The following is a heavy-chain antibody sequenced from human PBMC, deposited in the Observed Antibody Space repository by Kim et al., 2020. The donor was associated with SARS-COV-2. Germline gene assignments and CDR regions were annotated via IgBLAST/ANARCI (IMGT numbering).Heavy chain of an antibody. CDR2: IVVGSGNT. CDR1: GFTFTSSA. V-gene: IGHV1-58*02. J-gene: IGHJ4*02. CDR3: AAPAYGDFPPFDY. Sequence: SVKVSCKASGFTFTSSAMQWVRQARGQRLEWIGWIVVGSGNTNYAQKFQERVTITRDMSTSTAYMELSSLRSEDTAVYYCAAPAYGDFPPFDYWGQGTLVTVSS. D-gene: IGHD4-17*01.